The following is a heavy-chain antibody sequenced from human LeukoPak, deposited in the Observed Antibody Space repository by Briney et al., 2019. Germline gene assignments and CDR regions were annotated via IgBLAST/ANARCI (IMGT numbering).Heavy chain of an antibody. J-gene: IGHJ4*02. CDR3: ARETRWDFDY. D-gene: IGHD5-24*01. Sequence: GGSLRLSCAASGFTFSSYAMSWVRQGPGKGLEWVSAISGSGGSTYYADSVKGRFTISRDNAKNSLYLQMNSLRAEDTAVYYCARETRWDFDYWGQGTLVTVSS. V-gene: IGHV3-23*01. CDR2: ISGSGGST. CDR1: GFTFSSYA.